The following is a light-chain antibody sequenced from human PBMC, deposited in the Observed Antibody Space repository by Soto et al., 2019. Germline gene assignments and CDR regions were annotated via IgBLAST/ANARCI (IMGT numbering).Light chain of an antibody. V-gene: IGKV3-20*01. Sequence: EVVLTQSPDTLSLPPGERATLSCRASQSISSYLAWYQQKPGQAPRLLIYGVSTRAPDIPDRVSGSGSGTDFTLTISRLEPEDFAVYYCQQYGSSPWTFGQGTKVDIK. CDR2: GVS. CDR1: QSISSY. CDR3: QQYGSSPWT. J-gene: IGKJ1*01.